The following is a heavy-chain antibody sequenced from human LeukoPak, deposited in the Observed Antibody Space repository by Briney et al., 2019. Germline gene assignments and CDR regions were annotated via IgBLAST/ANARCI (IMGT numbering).Heavy chain of an antibody. D-gene: IGHD4-17*01. CDR3: ARHGRGYGDYFDY. Sequence: KPSETLSLTCTVSGGSISSYYWSWIRQPPGKGLEWIGSIYYSGSTYYNPSLKSRVTISVDTSKSQFSLKLSSVTAADTAVYYCARHGRGYGDYFDYWGQGTLVTVSS. CDR2: IYYSGST. J-gene: IGHJ4*02. CDR1: GGSISSYY. V-gene: IGHV4-59*05.